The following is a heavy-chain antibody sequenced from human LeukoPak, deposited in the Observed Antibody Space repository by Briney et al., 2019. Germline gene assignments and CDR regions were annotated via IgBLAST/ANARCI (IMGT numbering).Heavy chain of an antibody. CDR2: IYYSGST. J-gene: IGHJ5*02. CDR1: GGSISSHY. Sequence: SETLSLTCTVSGGSISSHYWSWIRQPPGKGLEWIGYIYYSGSTNYNPSLKSRVTISVDTSKNQFSLKLSSVTAADTAVYYCARVGVVWFDPWGQGTLVTVSS. D-gene: IGHD3-10*01. CDR3: ARVGVVWFDP. V-gene: IGHV4-59*11.